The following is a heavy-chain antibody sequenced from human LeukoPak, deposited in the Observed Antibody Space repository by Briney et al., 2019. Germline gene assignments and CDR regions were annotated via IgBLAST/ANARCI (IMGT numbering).Heavy chain of an antibody. CDR1: GGSISIYY. CDR2: IYYSGTT. CDR3: ARPNNLGATTPYHY. Sequence: PSETLSLTCTVSGGSISIYYWSWIRQPPGKGLEWIGSIYYSGTTNYNPSLKSRVTISVDTSKNQFSLKLSSVTAADTAVYYCARPNNLGATTPYHYWGQGTLVTVSS. J-gene: IGHJ4*02. D-gene: IGHD1-26*01. V-gene: IGHV4-59*08.